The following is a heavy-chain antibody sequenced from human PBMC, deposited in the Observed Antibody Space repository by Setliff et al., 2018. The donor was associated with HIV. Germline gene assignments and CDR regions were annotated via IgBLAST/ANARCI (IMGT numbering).Heavy chain of an antibody. V-gene: IGHV4-31*03. Sequence: NPSETLSLTCTVSGGSVSSGGYYWSWIRQHPGRGLEWIGHIYYTGSTYFNPSLKSRVTMSVDTSKNQFSLKLSSVTAADTAVYYCARVRGESWYFDYWGQGTLVTVSS. CDR2: IYYTGST. J-gene: IGHJ4*02. D-gene: IGHD3-10*01. CDR3: ARVRGESWYFDY. CDR1: GGSVSSGGYY.